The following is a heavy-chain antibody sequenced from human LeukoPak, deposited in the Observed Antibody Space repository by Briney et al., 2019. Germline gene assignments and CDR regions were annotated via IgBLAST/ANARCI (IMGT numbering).Heavy chain of an antibody. J-gene: IGHJ4*02. CDR2: ISSSSSYI. CDR1: GFTFSSYS. CDR3: AKRPGIAVAGSTGY. V-gene: IGHV3-21*01. D-gene: IGHD6-19*01. Sequence: PGGSLRLSCAASGFTFSSYSMNWVRQAPGKGLEWVSSISSSSSYIYYADSVKGRFTISRDNAKNSLYLQMNSLRAEDTAVYYCAKRPGIAVAGSTGYWGQGTLVTVSS.